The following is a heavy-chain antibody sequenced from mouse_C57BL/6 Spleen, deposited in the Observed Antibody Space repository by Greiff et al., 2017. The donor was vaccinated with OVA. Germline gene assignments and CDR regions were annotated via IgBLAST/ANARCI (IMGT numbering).Heavy chain of an antibody. Sequence: QVQLQQPGAELVKPGASVKLSCKASGYTFTSYWMQWVKQRPGQGLEWIGEIDPSDSYTNYNEKFKGKATLTVDTSSSTAYMQLSSLTSEDSAVYYCARSVTTVGAPAYWGQGTLVTVSA. V-gene: IGHV1-50*01. J-gene: IGHJ3*01. CDR2: IDPSDSYT. CDR3: ARSVTTVGAPAY. D-gene: IGHD1-1*01. CDR1: GYTFTSYW.